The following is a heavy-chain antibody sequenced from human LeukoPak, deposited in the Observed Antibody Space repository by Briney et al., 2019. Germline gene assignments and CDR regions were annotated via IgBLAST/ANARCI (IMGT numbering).Heavy chain of an antibody. CDR2: INHSGST. D-gene: IGHD4-17*01. V-gene: IGHV4-34*01. CDR3: ARDPTTVTKGLDI. J-gene: IGHJ3*02. Sequence: SETLSLTCAVYGGSFSGYYWSWIRQPPGKGLEWIGEINHSGSTNYNPSLKSRVTISVDTSKNQFSLKLSSVTAADAAVYFCARDPTTVTKGLDIWGQGTMVTVSS. CDR1: GGSFSGYY.